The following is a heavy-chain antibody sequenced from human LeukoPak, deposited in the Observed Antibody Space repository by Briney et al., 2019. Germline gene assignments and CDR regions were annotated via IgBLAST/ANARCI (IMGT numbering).Heavy chain of an antibody. CDR1: GGTFCSYA. CDR2: IIPIFGTA. CDR3: AMEASTKPVDY. V-gene: IGHV1-69*13. Sequence: ASVKVSCKASGGTFCSYAISWVRQAPGQGLEWMGGIIPIFGTANYAQKFQGRVTITADESTSTAYMELSSLRSEDTAVYYCAMEASTKPVDYWGQGTLVTVCS. D-gene: IGHD1-26*01. J-gene: IGHJ4*02.